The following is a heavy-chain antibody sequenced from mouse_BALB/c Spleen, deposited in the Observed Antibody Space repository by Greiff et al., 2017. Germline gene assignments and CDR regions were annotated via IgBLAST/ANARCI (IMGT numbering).Heavy chain of an antibody. CDR3: VRDSGYFAMDY. J-gene: IGHJ4*01. CDR2: IRSKSNNYAT. Sequence: EVQGVESGGGLVQPKGSLKLSCAASGFTFNTYAMHWVCQAPGKGLEWVARIRSKSNNYATYYADSVKDRFTISRDDSQSMLYLQMNNLKTEDTAMYYCVRDSGYFAMDYWGQGTSVTVSS. V-gene: IGHV10-3*03. CDR1: GFTFNTYA.